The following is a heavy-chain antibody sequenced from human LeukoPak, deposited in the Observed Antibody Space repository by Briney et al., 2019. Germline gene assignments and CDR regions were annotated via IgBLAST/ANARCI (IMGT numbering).Heavy chain of an antibody. CDR2: ISGSGGGT. D-gene: IGHD3-9*01. CDR1: GFTFGSFA. Sequence: PGGSLRLSCAASGFTFGSFAITWVRQAPGKGLEWVSAISGSGGGTYYADSVKGRFTISRDNSKNTLYLQMNSLRAEDTAVYYCATPLTFHYYYYMDVWGKGTTVTASS. CDR3: ATPLTFHYYYYMDV. J-gene: IGHJ6*03. V-gene: IGHV3-23*01.